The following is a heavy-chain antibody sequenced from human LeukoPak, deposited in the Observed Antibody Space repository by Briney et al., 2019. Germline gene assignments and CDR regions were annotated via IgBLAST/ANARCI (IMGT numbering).Heavy chain of an antibody. J-gene: IGHJ5*02. CDR1: GYTFSNYE. CDR2: RIPIFRTA. Sequence: SVKVSFKSSGYTFSNYEISWVRDAPGQGLEWVGGRIPIFRTANYAQKFQGRVTITADKSTSTAYMELSSLRSEDTAVYYCARSEYYYGSGSKRHKGGWFDPWGQGTLVTVSS. CDR3: ARSEYYYGSGSKRHKGGWFDP. D-gene: IGHD3-10*01. V-gene: IGHV1-69*06.